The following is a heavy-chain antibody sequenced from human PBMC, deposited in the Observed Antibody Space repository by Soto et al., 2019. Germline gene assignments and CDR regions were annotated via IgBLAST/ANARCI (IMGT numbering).Heavy chain of an antibody. CDR1: GGTFSSYA. J-gene: IGHJ4*02. Sequence: QVQQVQSGAEVKKPGSSVKVSCKAAGGTFSSYAISWVRQDPGQGLEWMGGIIPIFGTANYAQKFQGRVTITADESTSTAYMEMGILRSEGAAVCSVARVRASGSGHWGQGTLVTVSS. CDR3: ARVRASGSGH. V-gene: IGHV1-69*01. CDR2: IIPIFGTA. D-gene: IGHD3-10*01.